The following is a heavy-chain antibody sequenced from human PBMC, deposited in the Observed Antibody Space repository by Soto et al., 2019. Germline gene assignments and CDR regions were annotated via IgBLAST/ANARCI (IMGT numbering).Heavy chain of an antibody. CDR3: ATPPTEGYSSSSRDYYYYYGMDV. CDR2: ISYDGSNK. V-gene: IGHV3-30-3*01. J-gene: IGHJ6*02. Sequence: GGSLRLSCAASGFTFSSYAMHWVRQAPGKGLEWVAVISYDGSNKYYADSVKGRFTISRDNSKNTLYLQMNSLRAEDTAVYYCATPPTEGYSSSSRDYYYYYGMDVWGQGTTVTVSS. CDR1: GFTFSSYA. D-gene: IGHD6-13*01.